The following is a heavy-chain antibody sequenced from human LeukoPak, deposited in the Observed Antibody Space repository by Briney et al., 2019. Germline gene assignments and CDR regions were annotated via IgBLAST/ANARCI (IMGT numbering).Heavy chain of an antibody. CDR3: ARAGHDSSGYSFRLDY. V-gene: IGHV1-2*02. J-gene: IGHJ4*02. Sequence: ASVKVSCKTSGYTFAGHHIHWVRQAPGQGLEWMGWINPSSGDTKYAQNFQGRVIMSRDTSISTAYMDLSRLSSDDTAVYYCARAGHDSSGYSFRLDYWGQGTLVTVSS. CDR2: INPSSGDT. D-gene: IGHD3-22*01. CDR1: GYTFAGHH.